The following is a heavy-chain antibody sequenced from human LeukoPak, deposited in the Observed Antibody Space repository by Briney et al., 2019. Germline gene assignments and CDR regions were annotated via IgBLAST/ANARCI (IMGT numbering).Heavy chain of an antibody. CDR1: GFTFSSYS. Sequence: GGSLRLSCAASGFTFSSYSMNWVRQAPGKGLEWVSSISSSSSYIYYADSVKGRFTISRDNAKNSLYLQMNSLRAEDTAVYYCARDEYGSGSYSPSDFDYWGKGTLVTVSS. J-gene: IGHJ4*02. CDR2: ISSSSSYI. CDR3: ARDEYGSGSYSPSDFDY. V-gene: IGHV3-21*01. D-gene: IGHD3-10*01.